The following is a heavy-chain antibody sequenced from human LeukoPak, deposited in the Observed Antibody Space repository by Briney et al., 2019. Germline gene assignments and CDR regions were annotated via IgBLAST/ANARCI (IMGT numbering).Heavy chain of an antibody. CDR1: GGSFSGYY. CDR3: ARTSGSYSILDY. Sequence: SETLSLTCAVYGGSFSGYYWSWIRQPPGKGLEWIGEINQSGRTNYNPSLKSRVTMSLDTSKNQFSLKLSSVTAADTAVYYCARTSGSYSILDYWGQGTLVTVSS. V-gene: IGHV4-34*01. D-gene: IGHD1-26*01. CDR2: INQSGRT. J-gene: IGHJ4*02.